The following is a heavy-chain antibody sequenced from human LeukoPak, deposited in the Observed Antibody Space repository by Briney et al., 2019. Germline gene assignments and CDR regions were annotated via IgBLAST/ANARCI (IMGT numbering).Heavy chain of an antibody. D-gene: IGHD3-10*01. V-gene: IGHV6-1*01. J-gene: IGHJ5*02. CDR3: ARDLRMVRGVITSWFDP. CDR2: TYYRSKWYN. Sequence: SQTLSLTCAISGDSFSSNSAAWNWIRQSPSRGLEWLGRTYYRSKWYNDYAVSVKSRITINPDTSKNQFSLQLNSVTPEDTAVYYCARDLRMVRGVITSWFDPWGQGTLVTVSS. CDR1: GDSFSSNSAA.